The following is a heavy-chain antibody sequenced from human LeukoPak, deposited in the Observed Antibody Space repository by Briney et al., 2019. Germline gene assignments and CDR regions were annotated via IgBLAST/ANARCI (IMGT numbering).Heavy chain of an antibody. CDR1: GFTFSSYS. J-gene: IGHJ4*02. CDR3: AKEGYASSWYRFDY. Sequence: GGSLRLSCAASGFTFSSYSMNWVRQAPGKGLEWVSGISGSGSSTYYADSVKGRFNISRDNSKNMVYLQMNRLRADDTAVYHCAKEGYASSWYRFDYWGQGTLVTVSS. V-gene: IGHV3-23*01. D-gene: IGHD6-13*01. CDR2: ISGSGSST.